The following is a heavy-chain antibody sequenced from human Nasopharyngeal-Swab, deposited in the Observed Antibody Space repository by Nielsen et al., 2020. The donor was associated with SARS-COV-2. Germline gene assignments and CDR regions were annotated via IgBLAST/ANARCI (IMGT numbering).Heavy chain of an antibody. CDR1: GGSISSSSYY. Sequence: SETLSLTCTVSGGSISSSSYYWGWIRQPPGKGLEWIGSIYYSGSTYYNPSLKSRVTISVDTSKNQLSLKLSSVTAADTAVYYCARVHYYDSTYYYYGLDVWGQGTTVTVSS. CDR2: IYYSGST. V-gene: IGHV4-39*07. D-gene: IGHD3-22*01. J-gene: IGHJ6*02. CDR3: ARVHYYDSTYYYYGLDV.